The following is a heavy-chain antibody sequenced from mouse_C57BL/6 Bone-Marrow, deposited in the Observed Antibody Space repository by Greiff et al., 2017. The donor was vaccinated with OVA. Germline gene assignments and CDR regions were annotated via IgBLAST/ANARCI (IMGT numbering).Heavy chain of an antibody. V-gene: IGHV1-55*01. CDR1: GYTFTSYW. CDR3: ARTPLYYGSKKRYYYAMDY. J-gene: IGHJ4*01. Sequence: QVQLQQSGAELVKPGASVKMSCKASGYTFTSYWITWVKQRPGQGLEWIGDIYPGSGSTNYNEKFKSKATMTVETSSSTAYMQLSSLSSEDSEVYYCARTPLYYGSKKRYYYAMDYWGQGTSVTVSS. D-gene: IGHD1-1*01. CDR2: IYPGSGST.